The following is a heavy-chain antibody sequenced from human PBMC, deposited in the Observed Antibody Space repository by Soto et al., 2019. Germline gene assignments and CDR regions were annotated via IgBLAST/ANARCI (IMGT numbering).Heavy chain of an antibody. CDR1: GYTFTSYA. D-gene: IGHD2-21*02. J-gene: IGHJ4*02. CDR2: INAGNGNT. V-gene: IGHV1-3*01. Sequence: GASVKVSCKASGYTFTSYAMHWVRQAPGQRLEWMGWINAGNGNTKYSQKFQGRVTITRDTSASTAYMELSSLRSEDTAVYYCARNIVLVTALDYWGQGTLVTVSS. CDR3: ARNIVLVTALDY.